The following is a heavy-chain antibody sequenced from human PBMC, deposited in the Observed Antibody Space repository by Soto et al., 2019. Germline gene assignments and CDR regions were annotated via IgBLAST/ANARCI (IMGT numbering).Heavy chain of an antibody. V-gene: IGHV2-5*02. J-gene: IGHJ3*01. CDR3: AHLMITYGGVIADDAFDV. CDR2: IYWDNDK. Sequence: QITLKESGPTLVEPTQTLTLTCTFSGFSLTTRQVGVGWIRQPPGQALEWLAVIYWDNDKRHSPSLERRLTITKDTSKNQVVLTMTNMDPMDTATYYCAHLMITYGGVIADDAFDVWGQGTMVTVSS. D-gene: IGHD3-16*02. CDR1: GFSLTTRQVG.